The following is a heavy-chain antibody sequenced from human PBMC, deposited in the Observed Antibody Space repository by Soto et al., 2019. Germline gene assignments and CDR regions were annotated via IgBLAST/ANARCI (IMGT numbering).Heavy chain of an antibody. J-gene: IGHJ4*02. CDR1: GDTVSTNNAA. CDR3: ARGTTWSFDY. Sequence: QVQLQQSGPGLVMPSQTLSLTCAISGDTVSTNNAAWHWIRQSPSRGLEWLARTYYRSKWYTNYGLSVNSRITINADTSNNQYSLHLNSVTPEDTAVYYCARGTTWSFDYWGQGTLVTVSS. V-gene: IGHV6-1*01. CDR2: TYYRSKWYT. D-gene: IGHD6-13*01.